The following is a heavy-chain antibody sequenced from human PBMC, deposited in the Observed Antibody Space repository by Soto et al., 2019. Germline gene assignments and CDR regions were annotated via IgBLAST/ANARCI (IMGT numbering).Heavy chain of an antibody. CDR3: ARDDLGFDY. Sequence: QVQLVESGGGVVQPGRSLRLSCAASGFTFSSYAMHWVRQAPGKGLEWVAVISYDGSNKYYADSVKGRFTISRDNSKNPLYLQMNSLRAEDTAVYYCARDDLGFDYWGQGTLVTVSS. CDR1: GFTFSSYA. V-gene: IGHV3-30-3*01. J-gene: IGHJ4*02. CDR2: ISYDGSNK.